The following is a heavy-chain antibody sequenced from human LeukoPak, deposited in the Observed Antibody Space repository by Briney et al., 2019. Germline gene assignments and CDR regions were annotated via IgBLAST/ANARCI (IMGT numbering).Heavy chain of an antibody. D-gene: IGHD3-10*01. CDR1: GFTFSSYN. J-gene: IGHJ4*02. CDR2: IWFDVSKT. Sequence: GGSLRLSCAASGFTFSSYNMNWVRQTPGKALEWVAFIWFDVSKTDYADSVTGRFTISRDNPKNTLYLQMNDLRAEDTAVYYCARLYGSGSSTLDSWGRGTLVTVSS. CDR3: ARLYGSGSSTLDS. V-gene: IGHV3-33*08.